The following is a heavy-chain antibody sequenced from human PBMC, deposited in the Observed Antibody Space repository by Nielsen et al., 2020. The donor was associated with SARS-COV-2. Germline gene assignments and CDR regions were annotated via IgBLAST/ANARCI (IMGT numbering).Heavy chain of an antibody. CDR1: GFTFSSYW. J-gene: IGHJ4*02. CDR2: INSDGSST. CDR3: ANAPNWNDGPFDY. D-gene: IGHD1-20*01. Sequence: GESLKISCAASGFTFSSYWMHWVRQAPGKGLVWVSRINSDGSSTSYADSVKGRFTISRDNAKNSLYLQMNSLRAEDTALYYCANAPNWNDGPFDYWGQGTLVTVSS. V-gene: IGHV3-74*01.